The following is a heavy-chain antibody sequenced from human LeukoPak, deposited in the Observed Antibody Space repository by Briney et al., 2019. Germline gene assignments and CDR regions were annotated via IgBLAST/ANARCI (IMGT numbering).Heavy chain of an antibody. V-gene: IGHV4-39*01. J-gene: IGHJ4*02. CDR2: IYYSGST. D-gene: IGHD2-8*01. CDR3: ARQLYCTNGVCYHHFDY. Sequence: SGTLSLTCTVSGGSISSSSYYWGWLRQPPGKGLEWIGSIYYSGSTYYNPSLKSRVTISVDTSKNQFSLKLSSVTAADTAVYYCARQLYCTNGVCYHHFDYWGQGTLVTVSS. CDR1: GGSISSSSYY.